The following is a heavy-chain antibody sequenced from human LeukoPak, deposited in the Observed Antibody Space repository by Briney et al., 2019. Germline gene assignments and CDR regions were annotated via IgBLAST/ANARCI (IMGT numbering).Heavy chain of an antibody. CDR2: ISAYNGNT. D-gene: IGHD2-2*01. CDR1: GYTFTSYG. CDR3: ARDPRYCSSTSCYGWWFDP. Sequence: ASVKVSCKASGYTFTSYGISWVRQAPGQGLEWMGRISAYNGNTNYAQKLQGRVTMTTDTSTSTAYMELRSLRSDDTAVYYCARDPRYCSSTSCYGWWFDPWGQGTLVTVSS. J-gene: IGHJ5*02. V-gene: IGHV1-18*01.